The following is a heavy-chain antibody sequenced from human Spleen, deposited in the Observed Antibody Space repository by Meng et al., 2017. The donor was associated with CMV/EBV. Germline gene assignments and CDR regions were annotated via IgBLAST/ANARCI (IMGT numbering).Heavy chain of an antibody. CDR3: AKGAARYCSSTSCPYYFDY. CDR2: IRYDGSNK. CDR1: GFTFSSYG. V-gene: IGHV3-30*02. Sequence: GESLRLSCAASGFTFSSYGMHWVRQAPGKGLEWVAFIRYDGSNKYYADSVKGRFTISRDNSKNTLYLQMNSLRAEDTAVYYCAKGAARYCSSTSCPYYFDYWGQGTLVTVSS. D-gene: IGHD2-2*01. J-gene: IGHJ4*02.